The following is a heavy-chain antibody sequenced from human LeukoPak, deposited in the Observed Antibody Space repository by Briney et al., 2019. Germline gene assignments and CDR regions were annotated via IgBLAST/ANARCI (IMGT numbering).Heavy chain of an antibody. CDR3: ARWGTY. D-gene: IGHD7-27*01. Sequence: SETLSLTCTVSGGSVSSGTYFWTWVRQPPGKGLEWIGHIHYSVTTNYNPSLRSRVTMSLDTSKNQFSLKLTSVTAADTAIYFCARWGTYWGQGILVTVSS. J-gene: IGHJ4*02. CDR1: GGSVSSGTYF. CDR2: IHYSVTT. V-gene: IGHV4-61*01.